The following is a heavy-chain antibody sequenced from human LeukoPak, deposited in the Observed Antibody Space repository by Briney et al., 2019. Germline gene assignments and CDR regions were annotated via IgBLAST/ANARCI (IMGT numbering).Heavy chain of an antibody. V-gene: IGHV1-2*04. CDR1: GYTFTGYY. J-gene: IGHJ4*02. CDR3: ARAPYYYDSSGYYSQ. CDR2: INPNSGGT. D-gene: IGHD3-22*01. Sequence: ASVKFSCKASGYTFTGYYMHWVRQAPGQGLEWMGWINPNSGGTNYAQKFQGWVTMTRDTSISTAYMELSRLRSDDTAVYYCARAPYYYDSSGYYSQWGQGTLVTVSS.